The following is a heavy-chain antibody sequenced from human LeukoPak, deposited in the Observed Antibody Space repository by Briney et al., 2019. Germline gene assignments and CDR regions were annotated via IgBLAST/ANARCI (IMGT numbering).Heavy chain of an antibody. CDR2: MNPNSGNT. J-gene: IGHJ6*03. Sequence: GASVKVSCKASGYTFTSYDINWVRQATGQGLEWMGWMNPNSGNTGYAQKFQGRVTMTRNTSISTAYMELSSLRSEDTAVYYCARGPGYCTNGVCYFVGRSYYYMDVWGKGTTVTVSS. CDR1: GYTFTSYD. D-gene: IGHD2-8*01. CDR3: ARGPGYCTNGVCYFVGRSYYYMDV. V-gene: IGHV1-8*01.